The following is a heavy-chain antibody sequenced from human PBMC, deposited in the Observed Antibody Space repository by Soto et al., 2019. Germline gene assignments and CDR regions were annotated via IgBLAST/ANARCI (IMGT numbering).Heavy chain of an antibody. CDR1: GYAFTSYG. D-gene: IGHD1-7*01. CDR3: ARDRASNWNYVIYFPLDP. CDR2: ISAYNGNT. V-gene: IGHV1-18*04. J-gene: IGHJ5*02. Sequence: ASVNVSCKDSGYAFTSYGISWVRQAQGQGLEWMGWISAYNGNTNYAQKFQGRVTMTRDTSISTAYMELSRLRSDDTAVYYCARDRASNWNYVIYFPLDPWGQGTLVTVSS.